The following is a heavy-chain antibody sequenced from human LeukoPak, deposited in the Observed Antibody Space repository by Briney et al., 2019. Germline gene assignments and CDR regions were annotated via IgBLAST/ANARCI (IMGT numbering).Heavy chain of an antibody. Sequence: GALRLSCAASGFTFSSYGMSWVRQAPGKGLEWVSAISGSGGSTYYADSVKGRFTISRDISKNTLYLQMNSLRAEDTAVYYCAKERPTHRYCSGGSCYSRYFDYWGQGTRVTVSS. CDR2: ISGSGGST. J-gene: IGHJ4*02. V-gene: IGHV3-23*01. D-gene: IGHD2-15*01. CDR3: AKERPTHRYCSGGSCYSRYFDY. CDR1: GFTFSSYG.